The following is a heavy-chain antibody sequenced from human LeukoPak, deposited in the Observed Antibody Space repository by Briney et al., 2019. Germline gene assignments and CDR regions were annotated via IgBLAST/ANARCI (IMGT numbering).Heavy chain of an antibody. V-gene: IGHV3-53*05. J-gene: IGHJ4*01. D-gene: IGHD6-19*01. CDR3: ARGPGWNFYEY. CDR1: GFTFRSYE. Sequence: GGTLRLSCAASGFTFRSYEMNWIRQAPGKGLEWVSVFYVGGPTYYADSVQGRFTISRDNSKNTVDLQMSSLRPEDTAVYYCARGPGWNFYEYWGHGTLVTVSS. CDR2: FYVGGPT.